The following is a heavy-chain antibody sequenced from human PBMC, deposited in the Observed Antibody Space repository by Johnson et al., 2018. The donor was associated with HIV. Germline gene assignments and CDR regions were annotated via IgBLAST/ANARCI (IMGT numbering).Heavy chain of an antibody. V-gene: IGHV3-20*04. CDR2: ISWNGAYT. Sequence: VQLVESGGGLVQPGRSLRLSCAASGFTFDDYYMTWVRQAPGKGLEWVSGISWNGAYTGCADSVKGRFTISRDNAKNSLYLQMTSLRAEDTALYYCARDPFPRFFAFDMWGQGTVVTVSS. J-gene: IGHJ3*02. CDR3: ARDPFPRFFAFDM. D-gene: IGHD2/OR15-2a*01. CDR1: GFTFDDYY.